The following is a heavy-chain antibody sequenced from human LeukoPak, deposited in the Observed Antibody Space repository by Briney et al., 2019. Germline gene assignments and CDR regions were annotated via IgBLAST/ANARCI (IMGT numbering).Heavy chain of an antibody. D-gene: IGHD3-9*01. J-gene: IGHJ4*02. V-gene: IGHV3-23*01. CDR1: GFTFSSYA. CDR3: ARVDILTGYYFDY. Sequence: GGSLRLSCAASGFTFSSYAMSWVRQAPGKGLEWVSAFSGSGGSTYYADSVKGRFTISRDNSKNTLYLQMNSLRGEDTAVYYCARVDILTGYYFDYWGQGTLVTVSS. CDR2: FSGSGGST.